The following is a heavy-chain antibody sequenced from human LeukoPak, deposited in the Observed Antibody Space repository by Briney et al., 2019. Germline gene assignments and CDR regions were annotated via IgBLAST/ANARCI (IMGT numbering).Heavy chain of an antibody. CDR1: GHTFTSYY. CDR2: INPSGGST. Sequence: ASVKVSCQASGHTFTSYYMHWVRQAPGQGLEWMGIINPSGGSTSYAQKFQGRVTMTRDTSTSTVYMELSSLRSEDTAVYYCARDMYLPPMVRENWFDPWGQGTLVTVPS. V-gene: IGHV1-46*03. D-gene: IGHD3-10*01. CDR3: ARDMYLPPMVRENWFDP. J-gene: IGHJ5*02.